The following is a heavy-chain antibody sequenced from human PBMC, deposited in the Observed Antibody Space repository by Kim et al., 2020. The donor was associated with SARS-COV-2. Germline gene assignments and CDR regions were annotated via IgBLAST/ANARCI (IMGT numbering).Heavy chain of an antibody. D-gene: IGHD1-1*01. CDR2: ISGHDGST. V-gene: IGHV3-23*01. J-gene: IGHJ4*02. CDR1: GFTFSNYA. Sequence: GGSLRLSCAASGFTFSNYAMSWVRQAPGKGLEWVSGISGHDGSTYYADSVKGRFTISKDNSKNTLYLQMNSLRAEDTAVYYCAIIYNWKFRWGQGTLVTVSS. CDR3: AIIYNWKFR.